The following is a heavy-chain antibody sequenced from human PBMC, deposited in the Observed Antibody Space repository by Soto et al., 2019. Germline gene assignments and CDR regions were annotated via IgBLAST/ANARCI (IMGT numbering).Heavy chain of an antibody. J-gene: IGHJ4*02. CDR3: AREMWTRTGTQNFFDY. CDR2: ISPSSGVT. CDR1: GYTFTSYG. D-gene: IGHD2-21*01. Sequence: QVQLVQSEGEVRQPGASVKVSCRASGYTFTSYGIIWVRQAPGQGLEWMGYISPSSGVTRYAQNLQGRVTLTTDTSTTTAYMELRRLSSADTAVYYCAREMWTRTGTQNFFDYWGLGALVTVSS. V-gene: IGHV1-18*01.